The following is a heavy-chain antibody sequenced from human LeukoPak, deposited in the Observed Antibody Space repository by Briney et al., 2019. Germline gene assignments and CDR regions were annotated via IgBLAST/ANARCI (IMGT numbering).Heavy chain of an antibody. CDR3: ASYMVRESFDY. Sequence: GGSLRLSCAASGFTFSSYAMSWVRQAPGKGLEWVSAISGSGGSTYYADSVKGRFTISRDNSKNTLYLQRNSLRAEDTAVYYCASYMVRESFDYWGQGTLVTVSS. CDR2: ISGSGGST. V-gene: IGHV3-23*01. J-gene: IGHJ4*02. CDR1: GFTFSSYA. D-gene: IGHD3-10*01.